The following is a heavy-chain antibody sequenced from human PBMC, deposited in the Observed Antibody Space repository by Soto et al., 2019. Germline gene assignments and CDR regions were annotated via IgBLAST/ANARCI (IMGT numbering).Heavy chain of an antibody. J-gene: IGHJ4*02. V-gene: IGHV3-23*01. CDR3: TTAPFIAGDY. CDR2: ITSSGDST. Sequence: EVQLLESGGGLVQPGGSLRLSCGASGFTFSSFGMSWVRQAPGKGLEWVTVITSSGDSTYFAGSVKGRFTISRDNSKNTLYLQLNSLRSEDTATYYCTTAPFIAGDYWGQGTLVTVSS. D-gene: IGHD2-15*01. CDR1: GFTFSSFG.